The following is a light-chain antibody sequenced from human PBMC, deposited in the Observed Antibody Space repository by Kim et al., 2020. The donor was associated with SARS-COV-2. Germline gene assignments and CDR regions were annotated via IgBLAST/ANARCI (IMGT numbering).Light chain of an antibody. CDR2: EDK. CDR1: SGSIASNY. J-gene: IGLJ2*01. Sequence: LTQPHSVSESPGKTVTISCTRSSGSIASNYVQWYQQRPGSAPTTVIYEDKQRPSGVPDRFSGSIDSSSNSASLTISGLKTEDEADYYCQSYDSTIYVVFGGGTQLTVL. V-gene: IGLV6-57*04. CDR3: QSYDSTIYVV.